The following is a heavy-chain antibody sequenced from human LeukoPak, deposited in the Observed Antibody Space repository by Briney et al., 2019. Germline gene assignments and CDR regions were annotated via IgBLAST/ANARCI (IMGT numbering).Heavy chain of an antibody. D-gene: IGHD2-15*01. J-gene: IGHJ6*03. CDR3: ARCAPIAEGYYYYMDV. V-gene: IGHV1-46*01. Sequence: ASVKVSCKASGYTFTSYYMHWVRQAPGQGLEWMGIINPSGGSTSYAQKFQGRVTMTRDMSTSTVYMELSSLRSEDTAVYYCARCAPIAEGYYYYMDVWGKGTTVTVSS. CDR2: INPSGGST. CDR1: GYTFTSYY.